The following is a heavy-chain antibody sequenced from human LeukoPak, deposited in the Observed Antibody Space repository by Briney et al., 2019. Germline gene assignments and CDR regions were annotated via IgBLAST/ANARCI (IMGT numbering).Heavy chain of an antibody. V-gene: IGHV1-8*03. CDR3: ARRRATRRYYYYYYMDV. J-gene: IGHJ6*03. CDR2: MNPSSGNT. Sequence: ASVKVSCKASGYTFTSYDINWVRQATGQGLEWMGWMNPSSGNTGYAQKFQGRVTITRDTSINTAYMELSSLRSEDTAVYYCARRRATRRYYYYYYMDVWGKGTTVTISS. CDR1: GYTFTSYD. D-gene: IGHD5-24*01.